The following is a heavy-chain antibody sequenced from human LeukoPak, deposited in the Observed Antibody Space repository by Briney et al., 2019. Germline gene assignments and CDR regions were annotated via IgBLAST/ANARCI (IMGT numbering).Heavy chain of an antibody. V-gene: IGHV4-4*07. J-gene: IGHJ4*02. D-gene: IGHD5-18*01. CDR3: ARHGYTASHFFLDY. Sequence: SETLSLTCTVSVGSINSYHWGWVRQPPGRGLQWIGRIYTTGGADYDPSLQSRVTMSVDTSQKQFSLNLRSMTAADTAFYFCARHGYTASHFFLDYWSQGTLVTVSS. CDR1: VGSINSYH. CDR2: IYTTGGA.